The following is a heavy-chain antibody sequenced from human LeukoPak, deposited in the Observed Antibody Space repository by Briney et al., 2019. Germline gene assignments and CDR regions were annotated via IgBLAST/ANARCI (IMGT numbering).Heavy chain of an antibody. V-gene: IGHV4-59*01. J-gene: IGHJ6*03. CDR1: GGSISSYY. CDR3: ARAPGYYYYYMDV. CDR2: IYYSGST. Sequence: SETLSLTCTVFGGSISSYYWSWIRQPPGKGLEWIGYIYYSGSTNYNPSLKSRVTISVDTSKNQFSLKLSSVTAADTAVYYCARAPGYYYYYMDVWGKGTTVTVSS.